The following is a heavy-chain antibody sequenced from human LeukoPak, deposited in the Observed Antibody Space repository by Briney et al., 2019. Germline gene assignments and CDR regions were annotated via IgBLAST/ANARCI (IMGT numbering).Heavy chain of an antibody. Sequence: PSETLSLTCAVYGGSFSGYYWSWIRQPPGKGLEWIGYIYYSGSTNYNPSLKSRVTISVDTSKNQFSLKLSSVTAADTAVYYCARLSEVVVVTWGQGTLVTVSS. D-gene: IGHD2-15*01. CDR3: ARLSEVVVVT. J-gene: IGHJ5*02. CDR1: GGSFSGYY. CDR2: IYYSGST. V-gene: IGHV4-59*01.